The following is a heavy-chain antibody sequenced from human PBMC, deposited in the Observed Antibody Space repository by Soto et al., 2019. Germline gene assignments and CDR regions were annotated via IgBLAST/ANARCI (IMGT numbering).Heavy chain of an antibody. CDR2: IDWDDDK. CDR3: ARIRRTRQASGYFRSDGLDV. CDR1: GFSLSTSGMC. D-gene: IGHD3-10*01. J-gene: IGHJ6*02. Sequence: SDPTLVNPTQTLTLTCTFSGFSLSTSGMCVTWIRQPPGKALEWLALIDWDDDKFYNTSLRPRLTISKDTSKNQVVLTMTNMDPVDTATYYCARIRRTRQASGYFRSDGLDVWGQGTTVTVSS. V-gene: IGHV2-70*01.